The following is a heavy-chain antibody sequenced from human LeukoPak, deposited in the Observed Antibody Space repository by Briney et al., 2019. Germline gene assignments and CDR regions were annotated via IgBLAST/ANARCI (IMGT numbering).Heavy chain of an antibody. Sequence: GGSLRLSCAASGFTFSSYSMTWVRQAPGKGLEWVSSISGSSTYIYYADSVKGRFTISRDNAKNSLYLQMNSLRDEDTAVYYCARDQSYAFDYWGQGTLVTVSS. CDR3: ARDQSYAFDY. CDR2: ISGSSTYI. CDR1: GFTFSSYS. D-gene: IGHD3-10*01. J-gene: IGHJ4*02. V-gene: IGHV3-21*01.